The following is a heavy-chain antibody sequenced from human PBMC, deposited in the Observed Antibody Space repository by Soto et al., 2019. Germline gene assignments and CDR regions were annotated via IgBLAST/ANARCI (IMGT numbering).Heavy chain of an antibody. CDR3: GRNVLAVTEDAVDV. D-gene: IGHD6-6*01. CDR1: GFPFSHYA. J-gene: IGHJ3*01. CDR2: IGISIGYI. Sequence: VQLLESGGGLVQPGGSLRLSCAASGFPFSHYAMSWVRQAPGKGLEWVSSIGISIGYIYYGESVTGRFTISRDNAKNSLFLQMNSLRAEDTAVYFCGRNVLAVTEDAVDVWGQGTMVTVSS. V-gene: IGHV3-21*01.